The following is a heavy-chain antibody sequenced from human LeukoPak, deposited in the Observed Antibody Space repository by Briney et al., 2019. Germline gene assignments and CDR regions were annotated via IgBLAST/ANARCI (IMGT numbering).Heavy chain of an antibody. CDR2: INWNGGST. Sequence: GGSLGLSCAASGFTFDDYGMSWVRQAPGKGLEWVSGINWNGGSTSYADSVKGRFTISRDNAKNSLYLQMNSLGAEDTTLYYCARGTLKAAATDFDYWGQGTLVTVSS. CDR3: ARGTLKAAATDFDY. V-gene: IGHV3-20*04. D-gene: IGHD6-13*01. J-gene: IGHJ4*02. CDR1: GFTFDDYG.